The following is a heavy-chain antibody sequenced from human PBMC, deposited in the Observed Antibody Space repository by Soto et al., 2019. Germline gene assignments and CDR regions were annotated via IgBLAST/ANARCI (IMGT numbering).Heavy chain of an antibody. V-gene: IGHV3-30-3*01. CDR1: GFTFSSYA. D-gene: IGHD2-15*01. CDR3: ARDRAQSFSSGGAGGYYYYYAMDV. CDR2: ISYDGSNK. Sequence: QVQLGGSGGGVVQPGRCLRLSCAASGFTFSSYAMHWVRQAPGKGLVWVAVISYDGSNKYYADSVKGRLTISRDNSKNTLYLQMNSLSAEDTAVYYCARDRAQSFSSGGAGGYYYYYAMDVWGQGTTVTVSS. J-gene: IGHJ6*02.